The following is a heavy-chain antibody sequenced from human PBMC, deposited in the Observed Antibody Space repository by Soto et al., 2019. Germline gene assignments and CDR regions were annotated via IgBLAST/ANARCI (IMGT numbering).Heavy chain of an antibody. CDR1: GFTFNTYA. CDR2: VSGSSASI. Sequence: GGSLRLSCAASGFTFNTYAMAWVRQAPGKGLEWVSVVSGSSASIYYADSVKGRFSISRDYSKNTVYLQMHSLRPEDTAVYYCAKDQVEFCSSTSCFGAFDYWGHGTPVTVSS. CDR3: AKDQVEFCSSTSCFGAFDY. J-gene: IGHJ4*01. V-gene: IGHV3-23*01. D-gene: IGHD2-2*01.